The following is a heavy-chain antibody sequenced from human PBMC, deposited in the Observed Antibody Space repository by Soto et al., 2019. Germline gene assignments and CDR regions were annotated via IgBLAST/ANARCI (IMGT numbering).Heavy chain of an antibody. Sequence: GGSLRLSRAASGFTFSSHAMSWVRQAPGKGLEWVSAISGSGGSTYYADSVKGRFTISRDNSKNTLYLQMNSLRAEDTAVYYCAKDLAGGSGYYYGMDVWGQGTTVTVSS. CDR2: ISGSGGST. J-gene: IGHJ6*02. D-gene: IGHD3-16*01. CDR1: GFTFSSHA. CDR3: AKDLAGGSGYYYGMDV. V-gene: IGHV3-23*01.